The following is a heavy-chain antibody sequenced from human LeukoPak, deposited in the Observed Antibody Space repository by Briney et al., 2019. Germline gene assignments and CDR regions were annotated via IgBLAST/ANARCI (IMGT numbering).Heavy chain of an antibody. CDR2: ISYIGST. V-gene: IGHV4-59*11. J-gene: IGHJ3*02. CDR1: ADSFSSHY. Sequence: SETLSLTCAVSADSFSSHYWTWIRQPPGKGLEWIGYISYIGSTNYNPSLTSRVTISIDTSKNQFSLKPSSVTAADTAVYYCARDLVTVTKGFDIWGQGTMVTVSS. CDR3: ARDLVTVTKGFDI. D-gene: IGHD4-17*01.